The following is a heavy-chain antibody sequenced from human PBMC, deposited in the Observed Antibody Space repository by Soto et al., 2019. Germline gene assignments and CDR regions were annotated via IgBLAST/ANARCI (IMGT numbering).Heavy chain of an antibody. Sequence: SETLSLTCAVYGGSFSGYYWSWIRQPPGKGLEWIGEINHSGSTNYNPSLKSRVTISVDTSKNQFSLKLSSVTAADTAVYYCARGGIYGSGSYYRYWGQGTLVTVSS. D-gene: IGHD3-10*01. V-gene: IGHV4-34*01. CDR3: ARGGIYGSGSYYRY. CDR2: INHSGST. CDR1: GGSFSGYY. J-gene: IGHJ4*02.